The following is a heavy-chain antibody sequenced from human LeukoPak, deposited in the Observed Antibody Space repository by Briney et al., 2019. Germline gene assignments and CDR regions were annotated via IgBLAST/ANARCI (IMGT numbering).Heavy chain of an antibody. CDR2: IYYSGST. CDR1: GGSISSSYYY. Sequence: PSETLSLTCTVSGGSISSSYYYWGWIRQPPGKGLEWIGSIYYSGSTYYNPSLKSRLTISVDTSKNQFSLKLSSVTAADTAVYYCARAIVGAHPPDYWGQGTLVTVSS. D-gene: IGHD1-26*01. J-gene: IGHJ4*02. V-gene: IGHV4-39*07. CDR3: ARAIVGAHPPDY.